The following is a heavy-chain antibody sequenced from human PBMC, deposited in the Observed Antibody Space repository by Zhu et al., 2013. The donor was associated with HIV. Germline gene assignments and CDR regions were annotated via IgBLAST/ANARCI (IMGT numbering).Heavy chain of an antibody. V-gene: IGHV1-18*01. Sequence: QVQLVQSGAEMKKPGASVKVSCKASGYTFTSYAISWVRQAPGQGLEWMGWISTYNGNTNSAQKLQGRVTMTTDTSTSTAYMELRSLRSDDTAVYYCARNDWRWLKDGAFDIWGQGTMVTVSS. CDR3: ARNDWRWLKDGAFDI. CDR1: GYTFTSYA. D-gene: IGHD5-12*01. CDR2: ISTYNGNT. J-gene: IGHJ3*02.